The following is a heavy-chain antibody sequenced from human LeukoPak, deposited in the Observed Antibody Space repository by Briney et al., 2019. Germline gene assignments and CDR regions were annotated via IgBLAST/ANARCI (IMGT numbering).Heavy chain of an antibody. J-gene: IGHJ5*02. CDR2: IYYSGST. Sequence: SETLSLTCTVSGGSISSYYWSWIRQPPGKGLEWIGNIYYSGSTNYNPSLKSRVTISVDTSKNQFSLKLSSVTAADTAVYYCARPYYYDSSGYYFWFDPWGQGTLVTVSS. CDR1: GGSISSYY. CDR3: ARPYYYDSSGYYFWFDP. D-gene: IGHD3-22*01. V-gene: IGHV4-59*08.